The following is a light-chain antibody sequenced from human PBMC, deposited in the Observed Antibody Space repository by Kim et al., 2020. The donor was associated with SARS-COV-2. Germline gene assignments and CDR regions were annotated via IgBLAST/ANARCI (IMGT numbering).Light chain of an antibody. CDR3: QQYDDWPPVT. J-gene: IGKJ5*01. CDR2: GAS. V-gene: IGKV3-15*01. Sequence: SPGERVTLSCRASQSVGSNVAWYQQKPGQTPRLLIYGASTRAIGIPARFSGSGSGTEFTLTISSLQSGDFAVYYCQQYDDWPPVTFGQGTRVEIK. CDR1: QSVGSN.